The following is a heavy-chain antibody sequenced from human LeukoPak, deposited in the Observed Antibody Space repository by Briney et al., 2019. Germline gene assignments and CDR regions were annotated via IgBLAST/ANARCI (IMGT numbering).Heavy chain of an antibody. V-gene: IGHV4-39*01. J-gene: IGHJ4*02. CDR2: IYYSGST. CDR3: ARHEYSSSYFDY. CDR1: GGSISSISSNNYH. Sequence: SETLSLTCIVSGGSISSISSNNYHWGWIRQPPGKGLEWIGSIYYSGSTYYNPSLKSRVTISVDTSKNQFSLKLSSVTAADTAVYYCARHEYSSSYFDYWGQGTLVTVSS. D-gene: IGHD6-6*01.